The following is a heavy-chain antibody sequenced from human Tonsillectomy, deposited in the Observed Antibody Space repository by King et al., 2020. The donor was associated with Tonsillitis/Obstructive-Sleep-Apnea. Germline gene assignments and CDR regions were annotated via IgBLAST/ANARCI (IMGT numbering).Heavy chain of an antibody. J-gene: IGHJ4*02. V-gene: IGHV4-31*03. CDR1: GGSISSGTYY. CDR2: ISYSGNT. CDR3: SRSTEYSNFETY. D-gene: IGHD4-11*01. Sequence: QLQESGPGLVKPSQTLSLTCTVSGGSISSGTYYWGWYRQHPRKGPEWIGVISYSGNTFYNPSLKSRVTISVEASETQFSLSLKSVTVADTAVYYCSRSTEYSNFETYWGQGSLVTVS.